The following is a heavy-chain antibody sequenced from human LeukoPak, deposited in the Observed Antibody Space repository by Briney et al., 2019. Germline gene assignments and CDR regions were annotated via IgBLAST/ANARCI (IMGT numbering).Heavy chain of an antibody. CDR1: GFTFSSYA. CDR3: ARAYGDYSYYFDY. Sequence: GGSLRLSCAASGFTFSSYAMSWVRQAPGKGLEWVSAISGSGGSTYYADSVKGRFTISRDDSKNTLYLQMNSLRAEDTAVYYCARAYGDYSYYFDYWGQGILVTVSS. V-gene: IGHV3-23*01. J-gene: IGHJ4*02. CDR2: ISGSGGST. D-gene: IGHD4-17*01.